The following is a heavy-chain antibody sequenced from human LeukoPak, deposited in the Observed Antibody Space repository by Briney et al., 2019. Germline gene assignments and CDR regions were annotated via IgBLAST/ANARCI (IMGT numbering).Heavy chain of an antibody. Sequence: KPSETLSLTCTVSGGSISSSSYYWGWIRQPPGKGLEWIGSIYYSGSTYYNPSLKSRVTISVDTSKNQFSLKLSSVTAADTAVYYCARDSSGSYYDDAFDIWGQGTMVTVSS. CDR3: ARDSSGSYYDDAFDI. D-gene: IGHD1-26*01. J-gene: IGHJ3*02. CDR1: GGSISSSSYY. CDR2: IYYSGST. V-gene: IGHV4-39*07.